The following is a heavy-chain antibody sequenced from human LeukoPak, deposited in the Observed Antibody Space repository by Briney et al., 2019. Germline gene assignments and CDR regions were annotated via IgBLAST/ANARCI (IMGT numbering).Heavy chain of an antibody. CDR3: ASHYYDSSGYYYGFDY. V-gene: IGHV1-69*13. Sequence: ASVKVSCKASGGTFSSYATSWVRQAPGQGLEPMGGIIPIFGTANYAQKFQGRVTITADESTSTAYMELSSLRSDDTAVYYCASHYYDSSGYYYGFDYWGQGTLVTVSS. J-gene: IGHJ4*02. CDR2: IIPIFGTA. CDR1: GGTFSSYA. D-gene: IGHD3-22*01.